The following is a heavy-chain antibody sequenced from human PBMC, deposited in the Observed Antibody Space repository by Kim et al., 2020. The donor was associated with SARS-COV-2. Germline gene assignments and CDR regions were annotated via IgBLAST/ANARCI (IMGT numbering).Heavy chain of an antibody. J-gene: IGHJ4*02. CDR3: ARDSGIAAAGTLYYFDY. Sequence: VKGRFTISRDNAKYSLYLQMKSLRAEDTAVYYCARDSGIAAAGTLYYFDYWGQGTLVTVSS. D-gene: IGHD6-13*01. V-gene: IGHV3-11*06.